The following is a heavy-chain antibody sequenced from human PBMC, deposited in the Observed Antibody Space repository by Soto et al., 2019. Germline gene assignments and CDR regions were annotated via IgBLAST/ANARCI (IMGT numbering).Heavy chain of an antibody. CDR1: GYTFTSYG. D-gene: IGHD6-19*01. Sequence: ASVKVSCKASGYTFTSYGISWVRQAPGQGLEWMGWMNANNGNTNYAQKFQGRVTMTRNTSISTAYMELSSLRSEDTAVYYCAQYSSGWYKAFDIWGQGTMVTVSS. J-gene: IGHJ3*02. CDR3: AQYSSGWYKAFDI. V-gene: IGHV1-8*02. CDR2: MNANNGNT.